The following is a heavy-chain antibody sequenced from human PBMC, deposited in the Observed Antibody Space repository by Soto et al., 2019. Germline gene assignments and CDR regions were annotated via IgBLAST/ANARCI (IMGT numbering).Heavy chain of an antibody. CDR1: GGSISSSSYX. J-gene: IGHJ6*02. CDR3: ARPSYGANHPHPYGMDV. V-gene: IGHV4-39*01. Sequence: QLQLQESGPGLVKPSETLSLTCTVSGGSISSSSYXXXXXXXXPGXGXXXXGVIYYSGSTYYNPSLKSRVTISVXXXXXXXXXKLXSXTXXXXXXXYXARPSYGANHPHPYGMDVWGQGTTVTVSS. CDR2: IYYSGST. D-gene: IGHD4-17*01.